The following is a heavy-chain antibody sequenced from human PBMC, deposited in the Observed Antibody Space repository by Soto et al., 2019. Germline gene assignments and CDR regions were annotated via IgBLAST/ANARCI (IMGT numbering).Heavy chain of an antibody. Sequence: QITLKESGPTLVKPTQTLTLTCTFSGFSLSTSGVGVGWIRQPPGKALEWLALIYWDDDKRYSPSLKSRLTITKDTSKNQVVLTMTNMDPVDTATYYCAHTEVFTIFPSWFDPWGQGTLVTVSS. V-gene: IGHV2-5*02. CDR1: GFSLSTSGVG. CDR3: AHTEVFTIFPSWFDP. D-gene: IGHD3-3*01. J-gene: IGHJ5*02. CDR2: IYWDDDK.